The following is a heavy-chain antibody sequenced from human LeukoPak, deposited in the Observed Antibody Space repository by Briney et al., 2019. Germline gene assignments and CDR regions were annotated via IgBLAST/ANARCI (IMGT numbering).Heavy chain of an antibody. CDR3: ARGGYCSGGSCPKYFDL. CDR2: INHSGTT. D-gene: IGHD2-15*01. J-gene: IGHJ2*01. CDR1: GGSFSAYY. Sequence: SETLSLTCAVYGGSFSAYYWSWIRQPPGKGLEWIGEINHSGTTKCNPSLKSRVTISVDTSENQFSLKLSSVTAADTAVYYCARGGYCSGGSCPKYFDLWGRGTLVTVSS. V-gene: IGHV4-34*01.